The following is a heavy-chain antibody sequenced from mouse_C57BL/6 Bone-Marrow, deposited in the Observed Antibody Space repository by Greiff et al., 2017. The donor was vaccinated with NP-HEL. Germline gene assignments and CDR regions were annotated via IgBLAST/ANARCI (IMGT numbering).Heavy chain of an antibody. Sequence: EVQLVESGGGLVQPGGSLSLSCAASGFTFTDYYMSWVRQPPGKALEWLGFIRNKANGYTTEYSASVKGRFTISRDNSQSILYLQMNALRAEDSATYYCARQGGSSFFDYWGQGTTLTVSS. CDR3: ARQGGSSFFDY. D-gene: IGHD1-1*01. J-gene: IGHJ2*01. V-gene: IGHV7-3*01. CDR2: IRNKANGYTT. CDR1: GFTFTDYY.